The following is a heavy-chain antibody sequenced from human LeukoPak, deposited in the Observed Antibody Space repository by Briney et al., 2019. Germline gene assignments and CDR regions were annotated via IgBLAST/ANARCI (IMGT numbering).Heavy chain of an antibody. J-gene: IGHJ4*02. CDR2: INSDGSST. CDR1: GFTFSSSW. Sequence: GGSLRLSCAASGFTFSSSWMHWVRQAPRKGLVWVSRINSDGSSTNYAGSVKGRFTISRDNAKNTLYLQMNSLRAEDTAVYYCARAEYYSDTSGYSYYFHYWGQGTLVTVSS. D-gene: IGHD3-22*01. V-gene: IGHV3-74*01. CDR3: ARAEYYSDTSGYSYYFHY.